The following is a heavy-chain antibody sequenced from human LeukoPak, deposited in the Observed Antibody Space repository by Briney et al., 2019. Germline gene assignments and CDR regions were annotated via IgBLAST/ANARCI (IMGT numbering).Heavy chain of an antibody. Sequence: ASVKVSCKASGYTFTSYDINWVRQATGQGLEWMGWMNPNSGNTGYAQKFQGRVTMTRNTSISTAYMELNSLRSEDTAVYYCARGKYYDSSGYRASDYFDYWGQGTLVTVSS. J-gene: IGHJ4*02. V-gene: IGHV1-8*01. D-gene: IGHD3-22*01. CDR1: GYTFTSYD. CDR2: MNPNSGNT. CDR3: ARGKYYDSSGYRASDYFDY.